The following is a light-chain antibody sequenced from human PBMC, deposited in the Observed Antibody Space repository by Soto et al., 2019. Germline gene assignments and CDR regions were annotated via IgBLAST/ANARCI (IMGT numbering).Light chain of an antibody. J-gene: IGKJ5*01. V-gene: IGKV3-20*01. Sequence: IRVSLSAGTLSLSTGERATLSCRASQSVSSSHLAWYQHKPGQAPRLLIYAASSRATGSPDRFSGGGSGTDFTLTISRLGPEHFAVYYCQQYGYSPIPFGQGT. CDR3: QQYGYSPIP. CDR1: QSVSSSH. CDR2: AAS.